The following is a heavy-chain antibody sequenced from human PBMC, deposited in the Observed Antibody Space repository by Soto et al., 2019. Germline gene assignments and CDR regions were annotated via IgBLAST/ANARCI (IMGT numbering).Heavy chain of an antibody. J-gene: IGHJ4*02. V-gene: IGHV1-18*01. CDR3: XXXXYGDY. D-gene: IGHD4-17*01. CDR2: ISAHNGNT. CDR1: GYDFTTYG. Sequence: QVHLVQSGAEVKKPGASVKVSCKGSGYDFTTYGITWVRQAPGQGLEWMAWISAHNGNTDYAQKLQGRVTVTRDTSTSTAYMELRSLXSDXXXXXXXXXXXYGDYWGQGALVTVSS.